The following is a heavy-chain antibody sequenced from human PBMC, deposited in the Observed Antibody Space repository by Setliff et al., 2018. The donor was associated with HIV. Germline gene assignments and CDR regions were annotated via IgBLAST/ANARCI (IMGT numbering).Heavy chain of an antibody. CDR3: ARSSSSSSPFAY. D-gene: IGHD6-6*01. CDR1: GGSISSGS. J-gene: IGHJ4*02. CDR2: ISSSSNTI. V-gene: IGHV3-48*01. Sequence: PSETLSLTCTVSGGSISSGSYYWGWIRQPPGKGLEWVSSISSSSNTIYYADSVKGRFTISRDNAKNSLYLQMNSLRAEDTAVYYCARSSSSSSPFAYWGQGTLVTVSS.